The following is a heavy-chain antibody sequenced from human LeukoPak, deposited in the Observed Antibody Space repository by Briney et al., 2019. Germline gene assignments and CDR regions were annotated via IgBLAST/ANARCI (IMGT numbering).Heavy chain of an antibody. Sequence: GGSLRLSCAASGFPFRSYWMTWVRQTPGKGLEWVAVIAYDGSRAFYADSVKGRFTISRDNSKNTMSVQMDDLRAKDTAVYYCTRYNNDHFDYWGQGTLVTVSS. CDR2: IAYDGSRA. J-gene: IGHJ4*02. D-gene: IGHD1-14*01. CDR1: GFPFRSYW. V-gene: IGHV3-33*08. CDR3: TRYNNDHFDY.